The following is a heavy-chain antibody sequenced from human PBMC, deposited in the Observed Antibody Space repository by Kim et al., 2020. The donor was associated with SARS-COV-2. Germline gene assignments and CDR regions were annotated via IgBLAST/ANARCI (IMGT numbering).Heavy chain of an antibody. CDR1: GVSISSGGYS. CDR2: FSHTGST. Sequence: SETLSLTCTVSGVSISSGGYSWTWIRQPPGKGLEWVGYFSHTGSTYYNPSLKSRVTISADRSQNQFSLRLSSVTAADTAVYSCARDVSSGSDYGVMDYWGQGTLVTVSS. CDR3: ARDVSSGSDYGVMDY. V-gene: IGHV4-30-2*01. J-gene: IGHJ4*02. D-gene: IGHD5-12*01.